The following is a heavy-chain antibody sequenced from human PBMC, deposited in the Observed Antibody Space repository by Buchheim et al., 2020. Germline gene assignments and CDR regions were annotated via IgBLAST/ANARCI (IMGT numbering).Heavy chain of an antibody. Sequence: QVQLVESGGGVVQPGRSLRLSCAASGFTFSSYAMHWVRQAPGKGLEWVAVIWYDGSNKYYADSVKGRFTISRDNSKNTLYLQMNSLRAEDTAVYYCARDPSSTVVTPDYWGQGTL. J-gene: IGHJ4*02. D-gene: IGHD4-23*01. CDR1: GFTFSSYA. V-gene: IGHV3-33*08. CDR2: IWYDGSNK. CDR3: ARDPSSTVVTPDY.